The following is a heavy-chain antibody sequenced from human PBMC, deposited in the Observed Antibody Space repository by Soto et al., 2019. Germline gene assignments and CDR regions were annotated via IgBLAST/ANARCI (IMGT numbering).Heavy chain of an antibody. V-gene: IGHV4-30-4*08. CDR3: ARDQGYHYDS. J-gene: IGHJ5*01. CDR1: GGSISSGNDY. D-gene: IGHD2-15*01. Sequence: QVQLQESGPGLVKPSQTVSLTCTVSGGSISSGNDYWSWIRQPPGKGLEWIGYIHYGGNTNYNPSHNSRLTMSLDTSKNQFSLKLSSVTAADTAVYYCARDQGYHYDSWGQGILVTVSS. CDR2: IHYGGNT.